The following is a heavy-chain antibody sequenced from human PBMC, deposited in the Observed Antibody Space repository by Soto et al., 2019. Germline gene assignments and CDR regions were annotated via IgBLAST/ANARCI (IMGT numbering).Heavy chain of an antibody. V-gene: IGHV1-69*01. Sequence: QVQLVQSGAEVKKPGSSVNVSCKASGGTFRSYAISWVRQAPGQGLEWMGGIIPIFGTANDAQKFQGRVTIPADESTSTAYMEVGRLRSEDTAVYYCARGRGTTVTTGNGMDVWGQGTPVTVSS. CDR3: ARGRGTTVTTGNGMDV. J-gene: IGHJ6*02. CDR1: GGTFRSYA. D-gene: IGHD4-17*01. CDR2: IIPIFGTA.